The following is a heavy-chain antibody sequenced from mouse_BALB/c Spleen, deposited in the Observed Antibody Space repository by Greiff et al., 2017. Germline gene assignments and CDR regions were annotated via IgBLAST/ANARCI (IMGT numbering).Heavy chain of an antibody. Sequence: EVHLVESGGGLVKPGGSLKLSCAASGFTFSSYTMSWVRQTPEKRLEWVATISSGGSYTYYPDSVKGRFTISRDNAKNTLYLQMSSLKSEDTAMYYCTRDNGYSYWYFDVWGAGTTVTVSS. J-gene: IGHJ1*01. V-gene: IGHV5-6-4*01. CDR3: TRDNGYSYWYFDV. CDR1: GFTFSSYT. D-gene: IGHD2-3*01. CDR2: ISSGGSYT.